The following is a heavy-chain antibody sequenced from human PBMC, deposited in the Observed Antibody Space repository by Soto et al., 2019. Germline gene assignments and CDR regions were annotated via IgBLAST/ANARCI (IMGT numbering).Heavy chain of an antibody. CDR1: GFTFSSYV. CDR3: ARSGYCSTGKCSAFDY. CDR2: VSGGGDGT. V-gene: IGHV3-23*01. D-gene: IGHD2-8*01. J-gene: IGHJ4*02. Sequence: EVQLLESGGGLLQPGGSLSLSCAASGFTFSSYVMNWVRQAPGEGLEWVSTVSGGGDGTYYADSVKGRFTISRDDSKNTLYLQMNSLRADDTAVYFCARSGYCSTGKCSAFDYWGQGTLVTVSS.